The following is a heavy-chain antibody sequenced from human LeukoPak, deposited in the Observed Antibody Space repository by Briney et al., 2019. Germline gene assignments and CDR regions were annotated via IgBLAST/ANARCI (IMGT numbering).Heavy chain of an antibody. V-gene: IGHV5-51*01. CDR3: ARRYFEILTGYSYYFDY. J-gene: IGHJ4*02. CDR1: EYSFSSYW. D-gene: IGHD3-9*01. Sequence: GESLKISCKGSEYSFSSYWIGWVRQMPGKGLEWMGSVYPGDANTRYSPSFQGQVNISADKSISTAYLQWSSLKASDTAMYYCARRYFEILTGYSYYFDYWGQGTLVTVSS. CDR2: VYPGDANT.